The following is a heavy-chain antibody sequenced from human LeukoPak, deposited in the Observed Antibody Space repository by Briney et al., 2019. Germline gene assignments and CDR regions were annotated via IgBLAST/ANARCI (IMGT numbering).Heavy chain of an antibody. CDR1: GGSISSGDYY. CDR2: IYYSGST. J-gene: IGHJ6*03. V-gene: IGHV4-61*08. CDR3: ARTQQLRYYYYYMDV. D-gene: IGHD6-13*01. Sequence: SETLSLTCTVSGGSISSGDYYWSWIRQPPGKGLEWIGYIYYSGSTNYNPSLKSRVTISVDTSKNQFSLKLSPVTAADTAVYYCARTQQLRYYYYYMDVWGKGTTVTVSS.